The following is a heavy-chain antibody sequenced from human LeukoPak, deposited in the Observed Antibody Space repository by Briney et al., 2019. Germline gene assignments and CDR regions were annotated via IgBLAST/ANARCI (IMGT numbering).Heavy chain of an antibody. CDR1: GFSFTGYF. Sequence: GASVKVSCKASGFSFTGYFMHWVRQAPGQGLEWMGRINPNSGGTNYAQKFQGRVTMTRDTSISTAYMELSRLRSDDTAVYYCANSDYGLDYWGQGTLVTVSS. CDR2: INPNSGGT. J-gene: IGHJ4*02. V-gene: IGHV1-2*06. CDR3: ANSDYGLDY. D-gene: IGHD3-10*01.